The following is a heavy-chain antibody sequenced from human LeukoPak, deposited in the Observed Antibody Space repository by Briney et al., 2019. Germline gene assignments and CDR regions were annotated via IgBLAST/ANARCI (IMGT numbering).Heavy chain of an antibody. CDR1: VFSFTNYW. J-gene: IGHJ4*02. CDR2: IYPGDSDT. D-gene: IGHD1-1*01. CDR3: ARRGGGSTGGFYFDY. V-gene: IGHV5-51*01. Sequence: GESLKISCKASVFSFTNYWIAWVRQTPGQGLEWMGSIYPGDSDTRYNPSFQGQVTISADKSIKTAYLQWSSLKASDTAIYYCARRGGGSTGGFYFDYWGQGSLVTVSS.